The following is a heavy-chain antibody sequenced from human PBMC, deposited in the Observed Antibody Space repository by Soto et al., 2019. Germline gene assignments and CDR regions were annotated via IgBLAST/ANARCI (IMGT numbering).Heavy chain of an antibody. CDR2: ISSSSSYI. J-gene: IGHJ5*02. CDR3: ARDVTIFGVVIENWFDP. V-gene: IGHV3-21*01. CDR1: GFTFSSYS. Sequence: GGSLRLSCAASGFTFSSYSMNWVRQAPGKGLEWVSSISSSSSYIYYADSVKGRFTISRDNAKNSLYLQMNSLRAEDTAVYYCARDVTIFGVVIENWFDPWGQGTLVTVSS. D-gene: IGHD3-3*01.